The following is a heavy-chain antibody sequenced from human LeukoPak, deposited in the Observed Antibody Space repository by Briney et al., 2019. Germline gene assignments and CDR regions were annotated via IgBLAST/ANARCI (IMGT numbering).Heavy chain of an antibody. CDR2: INHSGST. J-gene: IGHJ6*03. D-gene: IGHD3-3*01. Sequence: SETLSLTCAVYGGSFSGYYWSWIRQPPGKGLEWIGEINHSGSTNYNPSLKSRVTISVDTSKNQFSLKLSSVTAADTAVYYCARHGGITLFGVVYYMDVWGKGTTVTVSS. V-gene: IGHV4-34*01. CDR3: ARHGGITLFGVVYYMDV. CDR1: GGSFSGYY.